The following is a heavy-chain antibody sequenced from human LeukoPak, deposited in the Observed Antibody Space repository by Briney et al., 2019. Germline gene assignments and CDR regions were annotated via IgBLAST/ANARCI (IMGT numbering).Heavy chain of an antibody. V-gene: IGHV4-61*02. J-gene: IGHJ3*02. D-gene: IGHD1-14*01. CDR3: ARSKGRTGAFDI. CDR2: IYTSGST. CDR1: GGSISSGSYY. Sequence: SETLSLTCTVSGGSISSGSYYWSWIRQPAGKGLEWIGRIYTSGSTNYNPSLKSRVTISVDTSKNQFSLKLSSVTAADTAVYYCARSKGRTGAFDIWGQGTMVTVSS.